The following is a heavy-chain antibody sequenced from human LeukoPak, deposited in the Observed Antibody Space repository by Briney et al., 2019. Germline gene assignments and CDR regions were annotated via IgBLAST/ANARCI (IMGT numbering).Heavy chain of an antibody. CDR2: IIPIFGTA. D-gene: IGHD3-9*01. CDR1: GGTFSSYA. J-gene: IGHJ4*02. Sequence: ASVKVSCKASGGTFSSYAISWVRQAPGQGLEWIGGIIPIFGTANYAQKFQGRVTITADESTSTAYMELSSLRSEDTAVYYCARARGRGLYYDILSLDYWGQGTLVTVSS. V-gene: IGHV1-69*13. CDR3: ARARGRGLYYDILSLDY.